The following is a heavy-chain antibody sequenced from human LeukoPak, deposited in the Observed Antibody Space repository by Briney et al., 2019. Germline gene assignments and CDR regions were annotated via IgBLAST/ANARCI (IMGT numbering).Heavy chain of an antibody. J-gene: IGHJ4*02. CDR2: ISSGSTI. CDR3: ARGGTYYHSFDY. Sequence: GGSLRLSCAASGFTFSSYEMNWVRQAPGKGLEWVSYISSGSTIYYADSVKGRFTISRDNAKNSLYLQMNSLRAEDTAVYYCARGGTYYHSFDYWGQGTLVTVSS. V-gene: IGHV3-48*03. CDR1: GFTFSSYE. D-gene: IGHD1-26*01.